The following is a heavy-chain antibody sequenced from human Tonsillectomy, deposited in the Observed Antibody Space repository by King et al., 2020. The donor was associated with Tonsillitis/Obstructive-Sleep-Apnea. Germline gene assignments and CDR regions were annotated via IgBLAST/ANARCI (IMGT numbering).Heavy chain of an antibody. D-gene: IGHD6-6*01. V-gene: IGHV3-11*05. Sequence: VQLVESGGGLVKPGGSLRLSCAASAFTFSDYYMSRIRQAPGKGLEWVSYISSSSSYTNYADSVKGRFTISRDNAKNSLYLQMNSLRAEDTAVYYCARASYSRSSLGYYYYMDVWGKGTTVTVSS. J-gene: IGHJ6*03. CDR3: ARASYSRSSLGYYYYMDV. CDR2: ISSSSSYT. CDR1: AFTFSDYY.